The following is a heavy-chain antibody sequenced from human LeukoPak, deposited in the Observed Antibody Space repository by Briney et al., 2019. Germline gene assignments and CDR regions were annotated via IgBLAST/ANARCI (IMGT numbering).Heavy chain of an antibody. V-gene: IGHV3-48*02. CDR1: GFTFSNYY. CDR3: ARVSAYSSGWPLLDY. D-gene: IGHD6-19*01. J-gene: IGHJ4*02. CDR2: ISSSSTTI. Sequence: PGGSLRLSCAASGFTFSNYYINWVRQAPGKGLEWVSYISSSSTTIKYADSVEGRFTISRDNAKNSLFLQMNSLRDEDTAVYYCARVSAYSSGWPLLDYWGQGALVTVSS.